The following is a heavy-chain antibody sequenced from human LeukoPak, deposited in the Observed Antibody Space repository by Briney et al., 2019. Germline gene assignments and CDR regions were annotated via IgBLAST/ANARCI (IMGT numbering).Heavy chain of an antibody. J-gene: IGHJ4*02. CDR2: INHSGGT. D-gene: IGHD2-21*02. CDR1: GGSLSGYY. CDR3: ARGRPLLDY. V-gene: IGHV4-34*01. Sequence: PSETLSLTCAVYGGSLSGYYWTWIRQPPGKGLEWIGEINHSGGTNYNPSLKSRVTISVDTSKNQFSLKLSSVTAADTAVYYCARGRPLLDYWGQGTLVTVSS.